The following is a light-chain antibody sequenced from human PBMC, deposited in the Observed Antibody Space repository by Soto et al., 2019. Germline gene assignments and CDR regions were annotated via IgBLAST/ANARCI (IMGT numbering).Light chain of an antibody. J-gene: IGLJ1*01. Sequence: QSALTQPRSVSGSPGQSVTISCTGTSSDVGGYNYVSWYQQHPGKAPKLMIYDVSKRPSGVPDRFSGSKSGNTASLTISGLQAEDEADYDCCSYAGSYSYVCGPGTKLTVL. V-gene: IGLV2-11*01. CDR2: DVS. CDR3: CSYAGSYSYV. CDR1: SSDVGGYNY.